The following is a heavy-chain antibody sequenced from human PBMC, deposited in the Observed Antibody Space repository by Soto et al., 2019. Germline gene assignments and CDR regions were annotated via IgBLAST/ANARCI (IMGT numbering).Heavy chain of an antibody. Sequence: QVQLQESGPGLVKPSQTLSLTCTVSAGSISSGGHYWSWIRQYPGKGLEWIGYISYSGTTHYIPSLKSRVTISVDTSKNQFSLRLNSVTAADTAVYYCARLHITAWGGWFDPWGQGTLVTVSS. CDR3: ARLHITAWGGWFDP. D-gene: IGHD7-27*01. J-gene: IGHJ5*02. CDR1: AGSISSGGHY. V-gene: IGHV4-31*03. CDR2: ISYSGTT.